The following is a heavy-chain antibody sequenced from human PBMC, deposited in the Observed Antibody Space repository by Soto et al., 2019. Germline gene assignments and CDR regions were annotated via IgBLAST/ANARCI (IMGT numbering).Heavy chain of an antibody. CDR3: VRGGAALPH. CDR1: GFNFSTYY. CDR2: IAEDGSKK. Sequence: EVQLVESGGDLVQPGGSLRLSCAASGFNFSTYYMGWVRQAPGKGLEWVANIAEDGSKKDYADSVTGRFTVSRDNADNSLHLQMHSLRVEDTALYYCVRGGAALPHWGQGAWVTVSS. J-gene: IGHJ4*02. D-gene: IGHD1-26*01. V-gene: IGHV3-7*01.